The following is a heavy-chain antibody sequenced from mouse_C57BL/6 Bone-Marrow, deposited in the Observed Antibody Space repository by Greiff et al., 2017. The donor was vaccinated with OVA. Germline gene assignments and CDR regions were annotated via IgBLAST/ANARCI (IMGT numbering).Heavy chain of an antibody. Sequence: QVQLQQPGAELVKPGASVKLSCKASGYTFTSYWMHWVKQRPGQGLEWIGMIHPNSGSTNYNEKFKSKATLTVDKSSSTAYMQLSSLTSEDSAVYYCAHYDGYYRFAYWGQGTLVTVSA. D-gene: IGHD2-3*01. J-gene: IGHJ3*01. CDR1: GYTFTSYW. V-gene: IGHV1-64*01. CDR3: AHYDGYYRFAY. CDR2: IHPNSGST.